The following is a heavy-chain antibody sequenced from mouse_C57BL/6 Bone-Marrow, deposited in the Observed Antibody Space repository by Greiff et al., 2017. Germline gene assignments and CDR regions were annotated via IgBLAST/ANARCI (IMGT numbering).Heavy chain of an antibody. V-gene: IGHV7-1*01. CDR3: ARDGDYAMDY. Sequence: EVHLVESGGGLVQSGRSLRLSCATSGFTFSDFYMEWVRQAPGKGLEWIAASRNKANGYTTEYSASVKGRFIVSRDTSQSILYLQMNALRAEDTAIYYCARDGDYAMDYWGQGTSVTVSS. J-gene: IGHJ4*01. CDR1: GFTFSDFY. CDR2: SRNKANGYTT.